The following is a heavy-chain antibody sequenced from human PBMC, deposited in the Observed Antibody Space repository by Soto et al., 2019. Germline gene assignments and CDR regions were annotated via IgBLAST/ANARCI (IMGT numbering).Heavy chain of an antibody. Sequence: QVQLQQWGAGLLKPSETLSLTCAVYGGSFSGYYWSWIRQPPGKGLEWIGEINHSGSTNYNPSLKSRVTISVDTSKNQFSLKLSSVTAADTAVYYCARGLRGISSRRYYYYGMDVLGQGTTVTVSS. CDR2: INHSGST. J-gene: IGHJ6*02. CDR3: ARGLRGISSRRYYYYGMDV. V-gene: IGHV4-34*01. D-gene: IGHD6-6*01. CDR1: GGSFSGYY.